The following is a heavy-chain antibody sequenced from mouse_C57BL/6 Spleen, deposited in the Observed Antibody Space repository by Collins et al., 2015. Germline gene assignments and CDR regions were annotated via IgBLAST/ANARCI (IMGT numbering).Heavy chain of an antibody. Sequence: QVQLQQPGAELVKPGASVKLSCKASGYTFTSYWMHWVKQRPGQGLEWIGMIHPNSGSTNYNEKFKSKATLTVDKSSSTAYMQLSSLTSEDSAVYYCARRVYYDYEGAWFAYWGQGTLVTVSA. J-gene: IGHJ3*01. CDR2: IHPNSGST. CDR3: ARRVYYDYEGAWFAY. V-gene: IGHV1-64*01. D-gene: IGHD2-4*01. CDR1: GYTFTSYW.